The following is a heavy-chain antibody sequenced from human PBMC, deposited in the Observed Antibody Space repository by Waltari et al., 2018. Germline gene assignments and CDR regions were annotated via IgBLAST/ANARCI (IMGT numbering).Heavy chain of an antibody. CDR2: IYYSGST. CDR3: ARHEGRDLEFDP. D-gene: IGHD2-15*01. J-gene: IGHJ5*02. CDR1: GGSISSYY. V-gene: IGHV4-59*08. Sequence: QVQLQESGPGLVKPSETLSLTCTVSGGSISSYYWSWIRQPPGKGLEWIGYIYYSGSTNYNPSLKSRVTISVDTSKNQFSLKLSSVTAADTAVYYCARHEGRDLEFDPWGQGTLVTVSS.